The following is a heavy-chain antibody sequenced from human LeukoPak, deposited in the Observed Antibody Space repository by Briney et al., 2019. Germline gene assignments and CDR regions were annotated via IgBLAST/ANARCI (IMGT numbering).Heavy chain of an antibody. J-gene: IGHJ4*02. CDR3: AKDIRWELAAAGVFDY. Sequence: GGSLRLSCAASGFTFSSYGMHWVRQAAGKGLEWVAVISYDGSNKYYADSVKGRFTISRDNSKNTLYLQMNSLRAEDTAVYYCAKDIRWELAAAGVFDYWGQGTLVTVSS. D-gene: IGHD6-13*01. CDR2: ISYDGSNK. V-gene: IGHV3-30*18. CDR1: GFTFSSYG.